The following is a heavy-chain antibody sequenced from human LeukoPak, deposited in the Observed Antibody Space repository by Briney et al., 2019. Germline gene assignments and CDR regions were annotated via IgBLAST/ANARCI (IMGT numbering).Heavy chain of an antibody. J-gene: IGHJ5*02. D-gene: IGHD3-10*01. Sequence: ASETLSLTCTVYSGLVSSDYWTWLRQPPGKGLEWVGYIFSNGNTEYSPSLESRATISVDTSKNQCSLKLTSVTAADTAVYYCARVVYRGENWFDPWGQGTLVTVSS. CDR3: ARVVYRGENWFDP. CDR1: SGLVSSDY. V-gene: IGHV4-59*02. CDR2: IFSNGNT.